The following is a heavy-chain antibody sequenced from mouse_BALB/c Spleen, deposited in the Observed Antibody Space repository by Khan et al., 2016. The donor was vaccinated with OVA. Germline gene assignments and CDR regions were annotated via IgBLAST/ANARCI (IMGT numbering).Heavy chain of an antibody. CDR2: IWGGGGT. V-gene: IGHV2-6-4*01. J-gene: IGHJ4*01. Sequence: QMQLEESGPGLGAPSQSLSITCTVSGFSLSRYNIHWIRQPPGKSLEWLGMIWGGGGTDYNSTLKSRLSIRKDNSKSQVLLKMNSLQTDDTAMYYCARAYYRYDGYYAMDYWGKGTSVTVSS. CDR3: ARAYYRYDGYYAMDY. D-gene: IGHD2-14*01. CDR1: GFSLSRYN.